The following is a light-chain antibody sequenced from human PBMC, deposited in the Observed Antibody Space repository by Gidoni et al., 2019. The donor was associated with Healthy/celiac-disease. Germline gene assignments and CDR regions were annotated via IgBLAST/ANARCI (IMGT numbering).Light chain of an antibody. CDR1: QSVSSSY. Sequence: ETVLTQSPGTLSLSPGERATLSCRASQSVSSSYLAWYQQKPGQAPRLLIYGASIRATGIPDRFSGSGSGTDFTLTISRLEPEDFAVYYCQQYGSSPQTFGQGTKVEIK. V-gene: IGKV3-20*01. J-gene: IGKJ1*01. CDR3: QQYGSSPQT. CDR2: GAS.